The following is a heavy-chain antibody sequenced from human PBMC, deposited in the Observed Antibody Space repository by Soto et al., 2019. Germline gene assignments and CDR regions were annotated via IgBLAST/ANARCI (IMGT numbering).Heavy chain of an antibody. CDR3: ARALSSGWSDYYYYYMDV. CDR1: GFTFSSYW. CDR2: IKQDGSEK. Sequence: PGGSLRLSCAASGFTFSSYWMSWVRQAPGKGLEWVANIKQDGSEKYYVDSVKGRFTISRDNAKNSLYLQMNSLRAEDTAVYYCARALSSGWSDYYYYYMDVWGKGTTVTVSS. V-gene: IGHV3-7*04. D-gene: IGHD6-19*01. J-gene: IGHJ6*03.